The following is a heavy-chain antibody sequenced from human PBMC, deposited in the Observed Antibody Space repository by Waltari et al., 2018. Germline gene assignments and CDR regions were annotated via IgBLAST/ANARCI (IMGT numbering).Heavy chain of an antibody. D-gene: IGHD2-15*01. CDR2: IYYSGST. J-gene: IGHJ5*02. CDR3: ARYCSGGSCSYNWFDP. CDR1: GGSLSSSSYY. Sequence: QLQLQESGPGLVKPSETLSLTCTVSGGSLSSSSYYWGWIRPPPGKGLEWIGSIYYSGSTYYNPSLKSRVTISVDTSKNQFSLKLSSVTAVDTAVYYCARYCSGGSCSYNWFDPWGQGTLVTVSS. V-gene: IGHV4-39*07.